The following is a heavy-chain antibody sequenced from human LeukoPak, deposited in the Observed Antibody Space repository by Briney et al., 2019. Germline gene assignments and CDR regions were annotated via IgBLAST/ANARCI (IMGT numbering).Heavy chain of an antibody. CDR3: ARGDLELGVDY. CDR1: GGSISSYY. D-gene: IGHD1-7*01. CDR2: IYYSGST. Sequence: SETLSLTCTVSGGSISSYYWSWIRQPPGKGLEWIGYIYYSGSTNYNPSLKSRVTISVDTSKNQFSLKLSSVTAADTAVYYCARGDLELGVDYWGQGTLVTVSS. V-gene: IGHV4-59*01. J-gene: IGHJ4*02.